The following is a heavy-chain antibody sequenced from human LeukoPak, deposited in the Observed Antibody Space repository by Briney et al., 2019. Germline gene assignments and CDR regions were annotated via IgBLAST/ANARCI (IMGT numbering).Heavy chain of an antibody. V-gene: IGHV3-30*04. Sequence: GGSLRLSCAASGFTFSSYAMHWVCQAPGKGLEWVVVISYDGSNKYYADSVKGRFTISRDNSKNTLYLQMNSLRAEDTAVYYCARDLGGPQYYDILTGLYYYYYYGMDVWGQGTTVTVSS. CDR3: ARDLGGPQYYDILTGLYYYYYYGMDV. CDR2: ISYDGSNK. J-gene: IGHJ6*02. CDR1: GFTFSSYA. D-gene: IGHD3-9*01.